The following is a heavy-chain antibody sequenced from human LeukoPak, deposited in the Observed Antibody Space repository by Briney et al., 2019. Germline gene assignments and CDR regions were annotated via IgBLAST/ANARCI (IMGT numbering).Heavy chain of an antibody. CDR1: GYSFTGYY. J-gene: IGHJ4*02. V-gene: IGHV1-2*02. CDR3: ARRDGSGYYRYYFDY. D-gene: IGHD3-3*01. Sequence: ASVKVSCKASGYSFTGYYIHWVRQAPGQGLEWMGWINPNSGGTNYAQKFQGRVTMTRDTSISTAYMELSRLRSDDTAVYYCARRDGSGYYRYYFDYWGQRTLVTVSS. CDR2: INPNSGGT.